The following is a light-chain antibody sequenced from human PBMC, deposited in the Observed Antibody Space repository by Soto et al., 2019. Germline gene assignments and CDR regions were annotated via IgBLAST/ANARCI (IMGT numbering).Light chain of an antibody. CDR3: QKYSSVPV. CDR2: AAS. V-gene: IGKV1-27*01. Sequence: DIQMTQSPTSLSASVGDRVTITCRASQGIRNYVAWYQQIPGKAPKLLIYAASTLQSGVPSRFSGSRSGTDLTLTINGLQPEGVATYSCQKYSSVPVFGPGTKVEIK. CDR1: QGIRNY. J-gene: IGKJ3*01.